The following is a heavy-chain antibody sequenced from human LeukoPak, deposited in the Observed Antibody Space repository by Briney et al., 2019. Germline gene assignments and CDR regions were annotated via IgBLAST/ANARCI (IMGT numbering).Heavy chain of an antibody. CDR1: GYTFTGYY. D-gene: IGHD3-10*01. V-gene: IGHV1-2*02. CDR3: ARDGTYYYGSGDNWFDP. Sequence: ASVKVSCKASGYTFTGYYMHWVRQAPGQGLEWMGWINPNSGGTNYAQKFQGRVTMTRDTSISTAYMELSRLRSDDTAVYYCARDGTYYYGSGDNWFDPWGQGTLVTVSS. CDR2: INPNSGGT. J-gene: IGHJ5*02.